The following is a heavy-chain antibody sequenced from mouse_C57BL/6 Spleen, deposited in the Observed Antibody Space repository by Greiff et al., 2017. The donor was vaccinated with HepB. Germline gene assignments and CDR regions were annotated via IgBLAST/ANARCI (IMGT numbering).Heavy chain of an antibody. V-gene: IGHV5-6*01. D-gene: IGHD1-1*01. J-gene: IGHJ2*01. Sequence: EVKVVESGGDLVKPGGSLKLSCAASGFTFSSYGMSWVRQTPDKRLEWVATISSGGSYTYYPDSVKGRFTISRDNAKNTLYLQMSSLKSEDTAMYYCARHVDYGSSYFDYWGQGTTLTVSS. CDR2: ISSGGSYT. CDR1: GFTFSSYG. CDR3: ARHVDYGSSYFDY.